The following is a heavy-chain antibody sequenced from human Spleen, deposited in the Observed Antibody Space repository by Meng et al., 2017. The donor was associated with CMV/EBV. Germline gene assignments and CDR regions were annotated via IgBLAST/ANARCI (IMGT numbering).Heavy chain of an antibody. V-gene: IGHV1-24*01. CDR3: ATGIALTGSSFDN. Sequence: QVQLIHTGAEVQNPGASVKVSCRVSGFTLTYFSIHWVRQAPGKGLEWMGGFDPEDGEIISAQKFQGRVTMTEDTSTDTAYMELSSLRSEDTAVYFCATGIALTGSSFDNWGQGTLVTVSS. CDR1: GFTLTYFS. CDR2: FDPEDGEI. J-gene: IGHJ4*02. D-gene: IGHD3-3*02.